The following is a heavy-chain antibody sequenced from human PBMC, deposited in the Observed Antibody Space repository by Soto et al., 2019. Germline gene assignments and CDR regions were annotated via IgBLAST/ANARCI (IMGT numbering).Heavy chain of an antibody. CDR2: IAYKGTP. CDR1: GGSLRSSCYY. V-gene: IGHV4-39*02. CDR3: ARSTFWYYHETGGYYGFDN. J-gene: IGHJ4*02. Sequence: SETLSLTCTVSGGSLRSSCYYWGLIRQPPGKGLEWIGSIAYKGTPDYNQPLKSRVPISVDTSKNHFSLNLTSVTAADTAVFYCARSTFWYYHETGGYYGFDNWGQGTLVTVSS. D-gene: IGHD3-22*01.